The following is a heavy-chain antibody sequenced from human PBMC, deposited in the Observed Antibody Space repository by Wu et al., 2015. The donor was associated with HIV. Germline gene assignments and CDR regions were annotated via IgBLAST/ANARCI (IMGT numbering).Heavy chain of an antibody. J-gene: IGHJ4*02. CDR3: ARDLSHDYDILTGLPFH. D-gene: IGHD3-9*01. CDR2: IIPIFGTA. Sequence: QVQLVQSGAEVKKPGSSVKVSCKASGGTFSSYAISWVRQAPGQGLEWMGRIIPIFGTANYAQKFQGRVTITADESTSTAYMELSSLRSEDTAVYYCARDLSHDYDILTGLPFHWGQGTLVTVSS. CDR1: GGTFSSYA. V-gene: IGHV1-69*13.